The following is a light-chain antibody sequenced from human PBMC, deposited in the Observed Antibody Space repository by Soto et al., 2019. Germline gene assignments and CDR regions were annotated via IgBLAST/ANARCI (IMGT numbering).Light chain of an antibody. J-gene: IGKJ1*01. CDR2: GAS. CDR3: QKYGSSPPRT. Sequence: EIVLTQSPGTLSLSPGERATLSCRASQSVSNNYLAWYQQKPGQAPRLLIYGASSRATGIPDRFSGSGSGTDFTLTISRLEPEDFAVYYCQKYGSSPPRTFGQGTKVDIK. CDR1: QSVSNNY. V-gene: IGKV3-20*01.